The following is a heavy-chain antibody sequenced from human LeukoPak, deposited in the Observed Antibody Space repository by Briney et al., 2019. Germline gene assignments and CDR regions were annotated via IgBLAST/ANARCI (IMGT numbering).Heavy chain of an antibody. J-gene: IGHJ4*02. CDR2: ISSSSSYI. D-gene: IGHD3-22*01. CDR1: GFTFSSYS. V-gene: IGHV3-21*01. Sequence: GGSLRLSCAASGFTFSSYSMNWVRQAPGKGLEWVSSISSSSSYIYYADSVKGRFTISRDNAKNSLYLQMNSLRAEDTAVYYCARDARTYYYDSSDPANSDYWGQGTLVTVSS. CDR3: ARDARTYYYDSSDPANSDY.